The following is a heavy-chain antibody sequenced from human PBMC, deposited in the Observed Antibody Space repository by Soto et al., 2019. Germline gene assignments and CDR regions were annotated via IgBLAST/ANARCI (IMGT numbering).Heavy chain of an antibody. V-gene: IGHV3-30-3*01. D-gene: IGHD3-9*01. CDR2: ISYDGSNK. J-gene: IGHJ3*02. CDR3: ARVEGILTDLLGGAFDI. Sequence: QVQLVESGGGVVQPGRSLRLSCAASGFTFSSYAMHWVRQAPGKGLEWVAVISYDGSNKYYEDSVKGRFTISRDNSKNTLYLQMNSLRAEDTAVYYCARVEGILTDLLGGAFDIWGQGTMFTVSS. CDR1: GFTFSSYA.